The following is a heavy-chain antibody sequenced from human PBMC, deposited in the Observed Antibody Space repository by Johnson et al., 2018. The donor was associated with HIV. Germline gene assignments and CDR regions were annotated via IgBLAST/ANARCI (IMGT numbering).Heavy chain of an antibody. CDR2: ISGCGGST. J-gene: IGHJ3*02. V-gene: IGHV3-23*04. D-gene: IGHD4-17*01. CDR1: GFTFSSYA. Sequence: VQLVESGGGVVRPGGSLRLSCAASGFTFSSYAMSWVRQAPGKGLEWVSAISGCGGSTYYADPVTGRFTFSRDNSKTTLYLQMNSLRAEDTAVYYCASRYGDYGLGAFDIWGQGTMVTDSS. CDR3: ASRYGDYGLGAFDI.